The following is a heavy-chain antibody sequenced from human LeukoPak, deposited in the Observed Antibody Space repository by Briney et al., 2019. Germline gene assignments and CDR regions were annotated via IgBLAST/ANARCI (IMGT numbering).Heavy chain of an antibody. D-gene: IGHD3-10*01. CDR2: INPSGGST. CDR3: AGGGYYGSGSYYLPFDY. V-gene: IGHV1-46*01. CDR1: GYTFTSYY. J-gene: IGHJ4*02. Sequence: ASVKVSCKASGYTFTSYYMHWVRQAPGQGLEWMGIINPSGGSTSYAQKFQGRVTMTRDTSTGTVYMELSSLRSEDTAVYYCAGGGYYGSGSYYLPFDYWGQGTLVTVSS.